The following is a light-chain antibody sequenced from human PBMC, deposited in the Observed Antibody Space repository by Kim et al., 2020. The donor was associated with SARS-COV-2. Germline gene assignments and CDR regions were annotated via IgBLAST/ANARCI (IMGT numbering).Light chain of an antibody. CDR1: QCITNW. CDR2: EAS. V-gene: IGKV1-5*03. CDR3: QQYSSYSLYT. J-gene: IGKJ2*01. Sequence: ASVGDGVTITCRASQCITNWLAWYQQKPGKAPKLLIYEASSLESGVPSRFSGSGSGTEFTLTISCLQPDDFATYYCQQYSSYSLYTFGQGTKLEI.